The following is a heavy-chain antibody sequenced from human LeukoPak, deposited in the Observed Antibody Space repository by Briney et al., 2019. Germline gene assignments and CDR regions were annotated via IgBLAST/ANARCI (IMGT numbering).Heavy chain of an antibody. CDR3: ARGAARRGYNWFDP. Sequence: PGGSLRLSCAASGFTFSNYWMHWVRQAPGKGLVWVSRINSDGINTSYADSVKGRFTISRDNAENTLNLQMNSLRAEDTAVYYCARGAARRGYNWFDPWGQGTLVTVSS. J-gene: IGHJ5*02. CDR1: GFTFSNYW. CDR2: INSDGINT. D-gene: IGHD6-6*01. V-gene: IGHV3-74*01.